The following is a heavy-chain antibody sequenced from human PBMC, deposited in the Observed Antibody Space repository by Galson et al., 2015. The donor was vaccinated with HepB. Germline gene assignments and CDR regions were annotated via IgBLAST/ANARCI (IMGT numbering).Heavy chain of an antibody. CDR2: IIPILAIA. V-gene: IGHV1-69*04. CDR3: ARGNTAMVNEESRYIIADAFDI. J-gene: IGHJ3*02. Sequence: SVKVSCKASGGTFSTYAISWVRQAPGQGLEWMGRIIPILAIANYAQKFQGRVTITADKSTSTAYMELSSLRSEDTAVYYCARGNTAMVNEESRYIIADAFDIWGQGTMVTVSS. D-gene: IGHD5-18*01. CDR1: GGTFSTYA.